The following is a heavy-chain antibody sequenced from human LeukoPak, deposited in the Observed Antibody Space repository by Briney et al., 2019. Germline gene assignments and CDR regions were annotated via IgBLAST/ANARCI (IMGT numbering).Heavy chain of an antibody. CDR2: ISNSGGTI. J-gene: IGHJ6*03. CDR1: GVTFRNYY. V-gene: IGHV3-11*04. Sequence: PGGSLRLSCAASGVTFRNYYMSWIREAPGEGRGWGSWISNSGGTIYYADSVKGRFTISRDNAKNSLYLQMNRLRVEDTAVYYCARELGISPYYRGVWGKGNTVTVSS. CDR3: ARELGISPYYRGV. D-gene: IGHD7-27*01.